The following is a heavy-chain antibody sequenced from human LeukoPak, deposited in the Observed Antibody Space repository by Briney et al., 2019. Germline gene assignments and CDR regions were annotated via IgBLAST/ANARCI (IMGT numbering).Heavy chain of an antibody. J-gene: IGHJ4*02. CDR1: GFTFSNYA. Sequence: GGSLRLSCAASGFTFSNYAMSWVRQTPGKGLEWVSTISGSGVSTYYGDSVYADSVKGRFTTSRDDSKNTLHLQMNSLRAEDTAIYYCAKDPVVFHGGSGWHYFDYWGQGTLVTVSS. CDR3: AKDPVVFHGGSGWHYFDY. V-gene: IGHV3-23*01. CDR2: ISGSGVST. D-gene: IGHD6-19*01.